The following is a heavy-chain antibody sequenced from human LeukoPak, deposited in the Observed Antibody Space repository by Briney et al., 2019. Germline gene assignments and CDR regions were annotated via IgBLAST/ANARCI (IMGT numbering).Heavy chain of an antibody. J-gene: IGHJ4*02. V-gene: IGHV3-53*01. D-gene: IGHD3-3*01. CDR3: ARPNFWSGYYGDY. Sequence: GGSLRLSCAASGFTVSSNYMSWVRQAPGKGLEWVSVIYSGGSTYYADSVKGRFTISRDNSKNTLYLQMNSLRAEDTAVYYCARPNFWSGYYGDYWGQGTLVTVSS. CDR1: GFTVSSNY. CDR2: IYSGGST.